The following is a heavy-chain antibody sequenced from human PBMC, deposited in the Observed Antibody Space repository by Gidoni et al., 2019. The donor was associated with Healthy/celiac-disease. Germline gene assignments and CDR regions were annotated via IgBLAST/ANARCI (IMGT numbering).Heavy chain of an antibody. CDR1: GGSISSGGYY. CDR3: ARGGGGYYFNWFDP. D-gene: IGHD2-8*01. J-gene: IGHJ5*02. V-gene: IGHV4-31*03. Sequence: QVQLQESGPGRVKPSQTLSLTCTVSGGSISSGGYYWSWIRQHPGKGLEWIGYIYYSGSTYYNPSLKSRVTISVDTSKNQFSLKLSSVTAADTAVYYCARGGGGYYFNWFDPWGQGTLVTVSS. CDR2: IYYSGST.